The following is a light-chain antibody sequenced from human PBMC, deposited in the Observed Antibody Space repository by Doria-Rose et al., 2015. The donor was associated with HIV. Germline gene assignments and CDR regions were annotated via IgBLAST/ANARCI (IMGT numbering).Light chain of an antibody. CDR1: QSFSSTY. CDR3: HQYGTSWT. J-gene: IGKJ1*01. V-gene: IGKV3-20*01. Sequence: TQSPGTLSLSPGERATLSCRASQSFSSTYLAWYQQKPGQAPSLLIYDGSARATGNPDRFSASGSGTDFTLTINRLGPEDFALYYCHQYGTSWTFGQGTKVEI. CDR2: DGS.